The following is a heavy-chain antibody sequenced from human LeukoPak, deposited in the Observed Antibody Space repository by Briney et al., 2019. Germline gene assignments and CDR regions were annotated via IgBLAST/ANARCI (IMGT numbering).Heavy chain of an antibody. CDR1: GFAFSGAW. D-gene: IGHD6-19*01. CDR2: ISGSGGST. Sequence: PGGSLRLSCAASGFAFSGAWMHWVRQAPGKGLEWVSAISGSGGSTYYADSVKGRFTISRDNSKNTLYLQMNSLRAEDTAVYYCARPRSGWYRDAFDIWGQGTMVTVSS. J-gene: IGHJ3*02. CDR3: ARPRSGWYRDAFDI. V-gene: IGHV3-23*01.